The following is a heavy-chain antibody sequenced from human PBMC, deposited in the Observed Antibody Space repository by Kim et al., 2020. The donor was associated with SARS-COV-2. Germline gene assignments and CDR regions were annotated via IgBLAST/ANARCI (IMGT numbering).Heavy chain of an antibody. CDR3: SCGAATSYYYGMDV. D-gene: IGHD6-25*01. V-gene: IGHV3-33*01. Sequence: GGSLRLSCAASGFTFSSYGMHWVRQAPGKGLEWVAVIWYDGSNKYYADSVKGRFTISRDNSKNTLYLQMNSLRAEDTAVYYCSCGAATSYYYGMDVWGQGTTVTVSS. CDR1: GFTFSSYG. J-gene: IGHJ6*02. CDR2: IWYDGSNK.